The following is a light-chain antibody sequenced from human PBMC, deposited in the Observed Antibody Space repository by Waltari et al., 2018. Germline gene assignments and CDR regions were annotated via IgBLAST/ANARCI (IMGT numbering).Light chain of an antibody. CDR2: GAS. V-gene: IGKV3-15*01. J-gene: IGKJ1*01. CDR1: QSGSSH. CDR3: QQYNNWPRT. Sequence: DIVLTQSPATRSASRGARATLSCRASQSGSSHLDWYQQKPGQAPRLLIYGASTRATGIPARFSGSGSGTAFTLTISSLQSEDFAGYYCQQYNNWPRTFGQGTKVEIK.